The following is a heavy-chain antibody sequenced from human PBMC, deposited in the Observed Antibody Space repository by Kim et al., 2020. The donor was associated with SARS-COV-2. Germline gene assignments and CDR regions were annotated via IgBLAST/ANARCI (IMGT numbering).Heavy chain of an antibody. CDR2: ITHESVT. V-gene: IGHV3-74*01. CDR3: ATDRAYAMDV. Sequence: GGSLRLSCATSRFSFSGTWMHWVRQAPGKGLVWVSYITHESVTNYADSVKGRFTISRDNDKRTVYLQMNSLGAEDTAVYYCATDRAYAMDVWGQGTTVTVSS. CDR1: RFSFSGTW. J-gene: IGHJ6*02.